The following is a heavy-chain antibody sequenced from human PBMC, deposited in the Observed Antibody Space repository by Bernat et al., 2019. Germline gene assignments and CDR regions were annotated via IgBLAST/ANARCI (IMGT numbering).Heavy chain of an antibody. CDR1: GGSFSGYY. V-gene: IGHV4-34*01. CDR2: INHSGST. J-gene: IGHJ4*02. D-gene: IGHD3-16*02. CDR3: ARAAYYIWGSYRPKFDY. Sequence: QVQLQQWGAGLLKPLETLSLTCAVYGGSFSGYYWSWIRQPPGKGLEWIGEINHSGSTNYNPSLKSRVTISVDTSKNQFSLKLSSVTAADTAVYYCARAAYYIWGSYRPKFDYWGQGTLVTVSS.